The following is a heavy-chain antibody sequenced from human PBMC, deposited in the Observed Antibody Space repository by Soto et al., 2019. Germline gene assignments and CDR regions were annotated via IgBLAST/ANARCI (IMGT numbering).Heavy chain of an antibody. J-gene: IGHJ4*02. CDR2: IKSKTDGGTT. D-gene: IGHD3-10*01. CDR1: GFTFSNAW. Sequence: PGGSLRLSCAASGFTFSNAWMNWVRQAPGKGLEWVGRIKSKTDGGTTDYAAPVKGRFTISRDDSKNTLYLQMNSLRAEDTAVYYCVLWPPYYFDYWGQGTLVTVSS. V-gene: IGHV3-15*07. CDR3: VLWPPYYFDY.